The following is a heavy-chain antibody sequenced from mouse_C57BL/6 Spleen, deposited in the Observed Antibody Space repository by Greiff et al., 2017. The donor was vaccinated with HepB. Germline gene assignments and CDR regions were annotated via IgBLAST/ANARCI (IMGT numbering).Heavy chain of an antibody. CDR3: ARRGDYYGSSSDY. J-gene: IGHJ2*01. CDR2: ISYDGSN. D-gene: IGHD1-1*01. V-gene: IGHV3-6*01. Sequence: EVKLQESGPGLVKPSQSLSLTCSVTGYSITSGYYWNWIRQFPGNKLEWMGYISYDGSNNYNPSLKNRISITRDTSKNQFFLKLNSVTTEDTATYYCARRGDYYGSSSDYWGQGTTLTVSS. CDR1: GYSITSGYY.